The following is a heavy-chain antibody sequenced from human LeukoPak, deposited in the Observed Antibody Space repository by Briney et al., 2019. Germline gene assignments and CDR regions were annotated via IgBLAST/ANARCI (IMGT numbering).Heavy chain of an antibody. D-gene: IGHD5-12*01. Sequence: SETLSLTCTVSGNSISSGYYWGWIRQPPGKGLEWIGSIYHSGSTYYNPSLKSRVTILVDTSKNQFSLRLSSVTAADTAVYYCARLHFLGYSGYAFDYWGQGTLVTVSS. CDR3: ARLHFLGYSGYAFDY. J-gene: IGHJ4*02. CDR2: IYHSGST. V-gene: IGHV4-38-2*02. CDR1: GNSISSGYY.